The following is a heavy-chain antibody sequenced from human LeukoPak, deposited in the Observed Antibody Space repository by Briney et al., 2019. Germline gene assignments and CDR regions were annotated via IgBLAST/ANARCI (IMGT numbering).Heavy chain of an antibody. CDR2: TDTSGNYI. CDR3: ARGRSITLLRGVAMSDGFDI. Sequence: GGSLRLSCAASGFTVSSNYMNWVRQAPGKGLEWVSFTDTSGNYIYYGDSVKGRFTISRDNDKNLVFLQMNGLRAEDTAVYYCARGRSITLLRGVAMSDGFDIWGQGAMVAVSS. CDR1: GFTVSSNY. V-gene: IGHV3-21*01. D-gene: IGHD3-10*01. J-gene: IGHJ3*02.